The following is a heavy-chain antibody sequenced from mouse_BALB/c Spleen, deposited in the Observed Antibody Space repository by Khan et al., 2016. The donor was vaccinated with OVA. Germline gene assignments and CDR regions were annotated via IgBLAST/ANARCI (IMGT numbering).Heavy chain of an antibody. D-gene: IGHD2-14*01. V-gene: IGHV9-4*02. CDR1: GYTFTTAG. Sequence: QIQLVQSGPELKKSGETVRISCKASGYTFTTAGMQWVQKMPGKGLKWIGWINTHSGVPKYAEDFKGRFAFSLETSASTAYLQITNLKNEDTATYFRAGGGAGYYRNDGGAMDYWGQGTSVTVSS. CDR2: INTHSGVP. J-gene: IGHJ4*01. CDR3: AGGGAGYYRNDGGAMDY.